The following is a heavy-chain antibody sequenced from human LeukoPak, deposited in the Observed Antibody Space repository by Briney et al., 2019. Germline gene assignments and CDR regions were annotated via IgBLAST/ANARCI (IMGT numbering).Heavy chain of an antibody. CDR3: ARRTMWDTNGWLSPDY. CDR1: GYTFTSYG. Sequence: ASVKVSCKASGYTFTSYGISWVRQAPGQGLEWMGWISAYNGNTNYAQKLQGRVTMTTDTSTSTAYMELSSLRSEDTAVYYCARRTMWDTNGWLSPDYWGQGTLVTVSS. CDR2: ISAYNGNT. J-gene: IGHJ4*02. D-gene: IGHD6-19*01. V-gene: IGHV1-18*01.